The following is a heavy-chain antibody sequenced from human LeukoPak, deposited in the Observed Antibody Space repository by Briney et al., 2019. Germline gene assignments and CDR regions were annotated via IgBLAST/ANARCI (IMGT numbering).Heavy chain of an antibody. V-gene: IGHV3-30*18. Sequence: PGGSLRLSCAASGFTFSSSGMHWVRQAPGKGLEWVAVILYDGSNQYYADSVKGRFTISRDNSKNTLYLQMNSLRAEDTAVYYCAKDRNRYGAYGWFDPWGQGTLVTVSS. CDR2: ILYDGSNQ. CDR1: GFTFSSSG. CDR3: AKDRNRYGAYGWFDP. J-gene: IGHJ5*02. D-gene: IGHD4-17*01.